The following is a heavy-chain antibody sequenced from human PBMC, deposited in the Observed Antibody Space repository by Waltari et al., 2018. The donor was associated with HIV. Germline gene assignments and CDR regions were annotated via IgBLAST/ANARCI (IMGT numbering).Heavy chain of an antibody. J-gene: IGHJ1*01. CDR2: INTVSGQA. D-gene: IGHD3-9*01. CDR3: ARGRSSRWFRPWGGFDT. Sequence: QVRLIQSQSEVKKPGASLRISGPASGYKFDTYAMHWLRQGPGQGLEWLGWINTVSGQATVLQSFFGRVDISLNNSLLTTFLEIKDLRLEDAATYYCARGRSSRWFRPWGGFDTWGQGT. CDR1: GYKFDTYA. V-gene: IGHV7-4-1*02.